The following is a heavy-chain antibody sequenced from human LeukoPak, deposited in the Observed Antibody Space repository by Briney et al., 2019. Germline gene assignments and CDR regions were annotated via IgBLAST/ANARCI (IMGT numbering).Heavy chain of an antibody. CDR3: ARGLSGTTGFDY. CDR1: GHTFTSYD. D-gene: IGHD1-7*01. J-gene: IGHJ4*02. Sequence: ASVKVSCKASGHTFTSYDINWVRQATGQGLEWMGWMNPNSGNTGYAQKFQGRVTMTRNTSISTAYMELSSLRSEDTAVYYCARGLSGTTGFDYWGQGTLVTVSS. V-gene: IGHV1-8*01. CDR2: MNPNSGNT.